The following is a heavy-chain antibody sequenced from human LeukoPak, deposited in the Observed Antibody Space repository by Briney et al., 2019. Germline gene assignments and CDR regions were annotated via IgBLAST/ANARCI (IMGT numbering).Heavy chain of an antibody. CDR2: ISDDGRNK. Sequence: GGSLRLSCAASGFSFISYGMHWVRQAPGKGLEWVGVISDDGRNKKYADSVKGRFTISRDNSKDTLYLQMDSLRDEDTAVYYCAKRPSDYGDYVTYFDYWGQGTLVTVSS. CDR1: GFSFISYG. J-gene: IGHJ4*02. V-gene: IGHV3-30*18. CDR3: AKRPSDYGDYVTYFDY. D-gene: IGHD4-17*01.